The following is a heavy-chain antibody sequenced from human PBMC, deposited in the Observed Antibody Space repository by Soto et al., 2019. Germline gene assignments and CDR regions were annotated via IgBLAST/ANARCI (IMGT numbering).Heavy chain of an antibody. CDR1: GGSISSSSYY. CDR3: ARHRYFRCYYGVDV. D-gene: IGHD3-16*02. V-gene: IGHV4-39*01. CDR2: IYYSAST. Sequence: SETLSLTCTVSGGSISSSSYYWGWIRQPPGKGLEWIGSIYYSASTYYNPSLKSRVTISVDTYKHQFSLKLSSVPAADTAVYYWARHRYFRCYYGVDVWGQGTTVTVSS. J-gene: IGHJ6*02.